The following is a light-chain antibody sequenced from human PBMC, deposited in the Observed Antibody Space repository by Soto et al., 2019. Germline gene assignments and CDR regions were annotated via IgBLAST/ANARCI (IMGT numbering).Light chain of an antibody. Sequence: QSALAQPASVSGSPGQSITISCTGTSSDVGAYNYVSWYQKHPGKAPKLMIYEVRGRPSGVSNRFSGSKSGNTASLTISGLQAEDEGDYFCSSYGSTSARYVFGTGTKLTV. J-gene: IGLJ1*01. CDR3: SSYGSTSARYV. CDR2: EVR. CDR1: SSDVGAYNY. V-gene: IGLV2-14*01.